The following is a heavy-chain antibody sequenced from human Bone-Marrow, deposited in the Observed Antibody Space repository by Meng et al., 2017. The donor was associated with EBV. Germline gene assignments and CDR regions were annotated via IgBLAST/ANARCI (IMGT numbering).Heavy chain of an antibody. J-gene: IGHJ3*02. CDR3: ARGADHHGFDI. D-gene: IGHD1-14*01. Sequence: EXQLGEXXXGLFQPGXSLRLSCTASGFTFSRYWIHWVRQAPGKGLVWVSRINSDGSDTIYADSVKGRFTISRDNAKNTLYLQMNSLRGEDTAVYYCARGADHHGFDIWGQGTMVTVS. V-gene: IGHV3-74*01. CDR1: GFTFSRYW. CDR2: INSDGSDT.